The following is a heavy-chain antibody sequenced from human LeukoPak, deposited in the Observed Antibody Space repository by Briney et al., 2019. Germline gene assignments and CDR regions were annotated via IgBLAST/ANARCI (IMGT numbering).Heavy chain of an antibody. CDR3: ATLPFITMVRGVIRGDKRNFDY. J-gene: IGHJ4*02. CDR1: GFTVSSNY. D-gene: IGHD3-10*01. Sequence: GGSLRLSCAASGFTVSSNYMSWVRQAPGKGLEWVSVIYSGGSTDYADSVKGRFTISRDNSKNTLYPQMNSLRAEDTAVYYCATLPFITMVRGVIRGDKRNFDYWGQGTLVTVSS. CDR2: IYSGGST. V-gene: IGHV3-53*01.